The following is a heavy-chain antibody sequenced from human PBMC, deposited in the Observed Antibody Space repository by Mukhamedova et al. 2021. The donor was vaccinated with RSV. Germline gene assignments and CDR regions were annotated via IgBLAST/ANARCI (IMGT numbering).Heavy chain of an antibody. CDR3: ARDGGGSFDP. V-gene: IGHV3-74*01. Sequence: ADFVKGRFTISRDNAKNTISLQMNSLTAEDSAVYYCARDGGGSFDPWGQGTLVTVSS. J-gene: IGHJ5*02.